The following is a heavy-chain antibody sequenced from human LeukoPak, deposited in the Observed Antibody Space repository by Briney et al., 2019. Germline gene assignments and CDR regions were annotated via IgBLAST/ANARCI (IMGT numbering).Heavy chain of an antibody. J-gene: IGHJ4*02. CDR1: GFTFNNYA. V-gene: IGHV3-66*01. CDR3: AADYGDYVASGY. CDR2: IYSGGST. D-gene: IGHD4-17*01. Sequence: GGSLRLSCGASGFTFNNYAMSWVRQAPGKGLEWVSGIYSGGSTYYADSVKGRFTISRDNSKNTLYLQMNSLRAEDTAVYYCAADYGDYVASGYWGQGTLVTVST.